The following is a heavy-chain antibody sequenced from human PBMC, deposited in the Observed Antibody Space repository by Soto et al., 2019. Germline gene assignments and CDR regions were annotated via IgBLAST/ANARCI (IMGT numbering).Heavy chain of an antibody. D-gene: IGHD2-2*01. V-gene: IGHV1-69*13. CDR2: IIPIFGTA. Sequence: SVKVSCKASGGTFSSYAISWVRQAPGQGLEWMGGIIPIFGTANYAQKFQGGVTITADESTSTAYMELSSLRSEDTAVYYCARGAPYCSSTSCYVYYYYYGMDVWGQGTTVTVSS. J-gene: IGHJ6*02. CDR1: GGTFSSYA. CDR3: ARGAPYCSSTSCYVYYYYYGMDV.